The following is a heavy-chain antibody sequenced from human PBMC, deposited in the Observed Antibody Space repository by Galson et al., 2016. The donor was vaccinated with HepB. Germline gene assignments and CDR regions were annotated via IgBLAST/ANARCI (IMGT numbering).Heavy chain of an antibody. D-gene: IGHD1-26*01. V-gene: IGHV3-64D*09. J-gene: IGHJ4*02. CDR2: ISNNGGAK. CDR1: GFSFTTYY. Sequence: SLRLSCAAFGFSFTTYYMDWVRQAPGKRLEYVSGISNNGGAKYHTGSVKGRFTISRDNSKNTVDLHMSSLRPEDTAVYYCVRAWSGSSPDYWGQGTQVTVSS. CDR3: VRAWSGSSPDY.